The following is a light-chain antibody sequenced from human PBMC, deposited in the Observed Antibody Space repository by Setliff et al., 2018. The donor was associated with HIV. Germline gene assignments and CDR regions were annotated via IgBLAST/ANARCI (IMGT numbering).Light chain of an antibody. CDR3: SSYTSNTTVI. CDR2: EVT. V-gene: IGLV2-14*01. J-gene: IGLJ2*01. CDR1: SSDVGGYNF. Sequence: QSALAQPASVSGSPGQSITNSCTGTSSDVGGYNFVSWYQQHPGKAPKHMIYEVTNRPSGVSNRFSGSKSDNTASLTISGLQAEDEADYYCSSYTSNTTVIFGGGTKVTVL.